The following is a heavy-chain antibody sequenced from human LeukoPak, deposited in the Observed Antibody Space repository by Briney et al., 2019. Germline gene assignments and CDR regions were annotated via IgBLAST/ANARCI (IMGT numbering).Heavy chain of an antibody. CDR3: ARRGGRGFGESQYYYAMDV. J-gene: IGHJ6*02. Sequence: ASVKVSCKASGGTFSSYAISWVRQAPGQGLEWMGRIIPILGIPNYAQKFQGRVTITADKSTSTAYMELSSLRSEDTAVYYCARRGGRGFGESQYYYAMDVWSQGTTVTVSS. CDR1: GGTFSSYA. CDR2: IIPILGIP. V-gene: IGHV1-69*04. D-gene: IGHD3-10*01.